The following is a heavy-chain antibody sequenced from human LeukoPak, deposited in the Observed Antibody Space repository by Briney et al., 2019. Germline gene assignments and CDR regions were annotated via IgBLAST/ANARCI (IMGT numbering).Heavy chain of an antibody. CDR1: GYTFTGYY. V-gene: IGHV1-8*03. CDR2: MNPNSGNT. CDR3: ARILQIRLWPYYYYYMDV. J-gene: IGHJ6*03. Sequence: ASVKVSCKASGYTFTGYYMHWVRQAPGQGLEWMGWMNPNSGNTGYAQKFQGRVTITRNTSISTAYMELSSLRSEDTAVYYCARILQIRLWPYYYYYMDVWGKGTTVTVSS. D-gene: IGHD5-18*01.